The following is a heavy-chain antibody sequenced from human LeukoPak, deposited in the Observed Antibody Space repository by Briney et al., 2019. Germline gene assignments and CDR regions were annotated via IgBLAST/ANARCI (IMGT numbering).Heavy chain of an antibody. Sequence: SETLSLTCTVSGGSINSYYWNWIRQLPGKGLEWIGYIYYSGITNYNPSLDLKSRVTISVDTSKNQFSLKLISVTAADTAVYYCARVGRHCSGDSCNHRFDSWSQGTLVTVSS. CDR3: ARVGRHCSGDSCNHRFDS. CDR2: IYYSGIT. CDR1: GGSINSYY. D-gene: IGHD2-15*01. J-gene: IGHJ4*02. V-gene: IGHV4-59*01.